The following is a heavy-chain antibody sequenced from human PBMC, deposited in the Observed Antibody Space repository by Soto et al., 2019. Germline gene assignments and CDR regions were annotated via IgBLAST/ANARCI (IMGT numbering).Heavy chain of an antibody. V-gene: IGHV1-69*01. CDR1: GGTFSRYA. D-gene: IGHD3-22*01. Sequence: QVQLVQSGAEVKKPGSSVKVSCKASGGTFSRYAISWVRQAPGQGLEWMGGIIPMFGTANYAQKFQGRVTITADESTSTAYMELSSLRSEDTAVYYRARDGSYYDSSGYYYLYWGQGTLVTVSS. J-gene: IGHJ4*02. CDR2: IIPMFGTA. CDR3: ARDGSYYDSSGYYYLY.